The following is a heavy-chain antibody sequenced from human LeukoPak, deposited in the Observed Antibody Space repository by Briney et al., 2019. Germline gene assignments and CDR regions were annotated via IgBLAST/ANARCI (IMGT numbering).Heavy chain of an antibody. V-gene: IGHV1-18*04. Sequence: APVKVSCTASGYTFTSYGISWVRKAPGQGLEWMGWISAYNGNTNYAQKLQGRVTMTTDTSTSTAYMELRSLRSDDTAVYYCARSNVLLWFGSWGDYWGQGTLVTVSS. CDR3: ARSNVLLWFGSWGDY. CDR1: GYTFTSYG. J-gene: IGHJ4*02. CDR2: ISAYNGNT. D-gene: IGHD3-10*01.